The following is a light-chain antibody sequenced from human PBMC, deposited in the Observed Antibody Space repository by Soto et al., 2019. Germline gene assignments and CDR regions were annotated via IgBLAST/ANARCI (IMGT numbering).Light chain of an antibody. V-gene: IGLV2-14*03. CDR3: NSYTSSSTHV. CDR2: DVS. J-gene: IGLJ1*01. Sequence: QSVLAQPASVSGSPGQSITISCTGTSSVVGGYNYVSWYQQHPGKAPKLIISDVSNRPSGVSNRFSGSKSGNTASLTISGLQAEDEADYYCNSYTSSSTHVFGTGTKVTVL. CDR1: SSVVGGYNY.